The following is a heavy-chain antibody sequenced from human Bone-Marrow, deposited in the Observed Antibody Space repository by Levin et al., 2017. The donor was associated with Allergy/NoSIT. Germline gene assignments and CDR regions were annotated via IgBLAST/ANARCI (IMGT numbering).Heavy chain of an antibody. D-gene: IGHD2-21*02. CDR1: GFTFSDYF. Sequence: GESLKISCAASGFTFSDYFMTWIRQAPGKGLEWLSYISNSGSETYYAGSVQGRFTISRDSSKNTLYLQMNSLRAEDTAMYYCARNVAVTANGYWGQGTLVTVSS. V-gene: IGHV3-11*06. CDR2: ISNSGSET. CDR3: ARNVAVTANGY. J-gene: IGHJ4*02.